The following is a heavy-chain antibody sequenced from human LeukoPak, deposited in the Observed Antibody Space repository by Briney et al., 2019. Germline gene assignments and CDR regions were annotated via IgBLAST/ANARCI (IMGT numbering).Heavy chain of an antibody. Sequence: ASVKVSCKASGYTFTSYAMHWVRQAPGQRLEWMGWINAGNGNTKYSQKFQGRVTITRDTSASTAYMELSSLRSEDTAVYYCARGIRFLECSLSTMGYWGQGTLVTVSS. CDR3: ARGIRFLECSLSTMGY. D-gene: IGHD3-3*01. V-gene: IGHV1-3*01. CDR2: INAGNGNT. J-gene: IGHJ4*02. CDR1: GYTFTSYA.